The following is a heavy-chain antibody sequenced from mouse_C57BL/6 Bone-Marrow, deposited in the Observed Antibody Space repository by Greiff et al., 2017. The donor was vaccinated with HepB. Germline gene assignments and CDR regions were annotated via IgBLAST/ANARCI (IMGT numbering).Heavy chain of an antibody. CDR3: AAHYYGSSYRFAY. CDR2: IWGVGST. V-gene: IGHV2-6*01. D-gene: IGHD1-1*01. J-gene: IGHJ3*01. Sequence: QVQLQQSGPGLVAPSQSLSITCTVSGFSLTSYGVDWVRQSPGKGLEWLGVIWGVGSTNYNSALKSRLSISKDNSKSQVFLKMNSLQTDDTAMYYCAAHYYGSSYRFAYWGQGTLVTVSA. CDR1: GFSLTSYG.